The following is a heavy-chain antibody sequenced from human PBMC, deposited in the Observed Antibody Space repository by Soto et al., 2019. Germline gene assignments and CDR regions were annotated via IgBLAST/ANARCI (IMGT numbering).Heavy chain of an antibody. J-gene: IGHJ6*02. CDR2: TYYRSKWYN. V-gene: IGHV6-1*01. CDR1: GDSVSSNSAA. CDR3: ARGALGGSPNYYYGMDV. D-gene: IGHD2-15*01. Sequence: QTHSLTCAISGDSVSSNSAAWNWIRQSPSRGLEWLGRTYYRSKWYNDYAVSVKSRITINPDTSKNQFSLQLNSVTPEDTAVYYCARGALGGSPNYYYGMDVWGQGTTVAVS.